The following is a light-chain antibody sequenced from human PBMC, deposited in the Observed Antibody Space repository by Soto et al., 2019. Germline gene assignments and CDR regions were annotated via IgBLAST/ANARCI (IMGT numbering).Light chain of an antibody. CDR1: QSVSSSY. CDR3: QQYGSSPPWT. V-gene: IGKV3-20*01. CDR2: GAS. Sequence: EIVLTQSPGPLSLFPGERATLSCRASQSVSSSYLAWYQQKPGQAPRLLIYGASSRATGIPDRFSGSGSGTDFTLTISRLEPEDFAVYYCQQYGSSPPWTFGQGTKVDIK. J-gene: IGKJ1*01.